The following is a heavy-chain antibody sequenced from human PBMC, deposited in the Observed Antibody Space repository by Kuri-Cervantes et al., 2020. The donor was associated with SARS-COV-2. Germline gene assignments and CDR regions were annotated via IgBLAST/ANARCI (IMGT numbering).Heavy chain of an antibody. D-gene: IGHD5-18*01. CDR3: ARVVFDTAMVYFDN. Sequence: GGFLRLSCAASGFTFSSYAMHWVRQAPGKGLEWVAVISYDGSNKYYADSVKGRFTISRDNSKNTLYLQMNSLRAEDTAVYYCARVVFDTAMVYFDNWGQGTLVTVSS. CDR1: GFTFSSYA. J-gene: IGHJ4*02. CDR2: ISYDGSNK. V-gene: IGHV3-30-3*01.